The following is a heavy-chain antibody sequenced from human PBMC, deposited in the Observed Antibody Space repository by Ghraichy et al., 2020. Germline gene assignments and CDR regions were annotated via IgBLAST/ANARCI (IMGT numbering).Heavy chain of an antibody. CDR1: GFSFSSYN. CDR2: ITSTSRFI. V-gene: IGHV3-48*01. J-gene: IGHJ6*02. D-gene: IGHD4-23*01. Sequence: GESLRLSCVGSGFSFSSYNMNWVRQAPGKGLEWVSYITSTSRFISYADSVKGRFTISSDNAQNSLSLQMKSLRGEDTAVYFCARASTVVRFYYYDGMDVWGQVTTVTVSS. CDR3: ARASTVVRFYYYDGMDV.